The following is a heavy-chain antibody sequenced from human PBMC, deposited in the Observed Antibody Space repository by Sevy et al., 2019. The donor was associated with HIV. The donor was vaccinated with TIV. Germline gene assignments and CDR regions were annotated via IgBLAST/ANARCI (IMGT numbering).Heavy chain of an antibody. CDR2: IRSKGYGGTT. CDR3: VGGPRGNYVFDY. V-gene: IGHV3-49*03. CDR1: GFIFGDYA. Sequence: GGSLRLSCTASGFIFGDYAMSWFRQAPGKGLDWVGFIRSKGYGGTTEYAASVKGRFTISRDDSKSIAYLQMNSLKTEDSALYYCVGGPRGNYVFDYWGQGTLVTVSS. D-gene: IGHD4-4*01. J-gene: IGHJ4*02.